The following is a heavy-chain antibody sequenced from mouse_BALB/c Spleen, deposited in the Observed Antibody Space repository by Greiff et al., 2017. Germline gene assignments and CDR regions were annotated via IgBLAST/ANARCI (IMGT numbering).Heavy chain of an antibody. CDR3: ARENTTGAGDGYFDV. V-gene: IGHV1-69*01. Sequence: VQLQQPGAELVMPGASVKMSCKASGYTFTDYWMHWVKQRPGQGLEWIGAIDTSDGDTSYNQKFKGKATLAVDKSSIAAYMQLSSLTSEDSAVYYCARENTTGAGDGYFDVWGAGTTVTVSA. D-gene: IGHD1-1*01. J-gene: IGHJ1*01. CDR1: GYTFTDYW. CDR2: IDTSDGDT.